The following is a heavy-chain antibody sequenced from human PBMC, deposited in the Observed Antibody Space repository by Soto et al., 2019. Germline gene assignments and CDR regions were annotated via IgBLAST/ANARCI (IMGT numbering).Heavy chain of an antibody. CDR1: GFNFGGYG. D-gene: IGHD3-10*01. Sequence: PGGPLRLSCAASGFNFGGYGRHWISKAPGKGLEWVAVIWYDGSNKYYADSVKGRFTISRDNSKNTLYLQMNSLRAEDTAVYYCARDFRYYYGSGTLTAYHYVMDVWGQGTTVTV. V-gene: IGHV3-33*01. CDR2: IWYDGSNK. CDR3: ARDFRYYYGSGTLTAYHYVMDV. J-gene: IGHJ6*02.